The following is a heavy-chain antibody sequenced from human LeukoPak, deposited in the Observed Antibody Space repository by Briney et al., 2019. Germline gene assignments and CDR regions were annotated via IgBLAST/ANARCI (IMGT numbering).Heavy chain of an antibody. V-gene: IGHV3-64*01. J-gene: IGHJ2*01. CDR1: GFTFSDYA. Sequence: GGSLRLSCAASGFTFSDYAMHWVRQAPGKELEYVSAISSNGGSIHYANSEKGRFTISRDNSKNTLYLQMDSLRAEDMAVYYCARDTCGCGSGWHLYWYFDLWGRGTLVTVSS. D-gene: IGHD6-19*01. CDR2: ISSNGGSI. CDR3: ARDTCGCGSGWHLYWYFDL.